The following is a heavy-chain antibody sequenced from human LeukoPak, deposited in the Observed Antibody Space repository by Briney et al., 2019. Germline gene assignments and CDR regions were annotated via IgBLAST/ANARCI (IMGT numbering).Heavy chain of an antibody. V-gene: IGHV3-23*01. D-gene: IGHD5-24*01. CDR2: ISGSGGST. Sequence: PGGSLRLSCAASGFTFSSYAMSWVRQAPGKGLEWVSAISGSGGSTYYADSVKGRFTISRDNSKNTLYLQMNSLRAEDTAVYYCAKDGEMATASYYYYMDVWGKGTTVTVSS. CDR1: GFTFSSYA. CDR3: AKDGEMATASYYYYMDV. J-gene: IGHJ6*03.